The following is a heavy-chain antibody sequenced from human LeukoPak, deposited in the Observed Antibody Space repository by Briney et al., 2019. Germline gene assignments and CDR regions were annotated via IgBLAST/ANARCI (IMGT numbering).Heavy chain of an antibody. Sequence: SETLSLTCTVSGGSISSGDYYWSWIRQPPGKGLEWVAYMYYSGSTYYNPSLKSRVTMSADTSKNQLSLKLSSVTAADTAVHYCARPYYYDSRIDPWGQGILVTVSS. J-gene: IGHJ5*02. CDR2: MYYSGST. CDR1: GGSISSGDYY. CDR3: ARPYYYDSRIDP. D-gene: IGHD3-22*01. V-gene: IGHV4-30-4*01.